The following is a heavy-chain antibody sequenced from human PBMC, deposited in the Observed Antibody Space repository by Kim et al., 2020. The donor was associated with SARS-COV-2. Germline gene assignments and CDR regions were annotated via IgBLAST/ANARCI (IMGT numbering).Heavy chain of an antibody. D-gene: IGHD4-17*01. Sequence: GGSLRLSCAASGFTFSSCAMTWVRQAPGKGLEWVSSISTSGISTYYADSVRGRFTISRDNSKNMLYLQMNGLRAEDTAVYYCAKRTDYGDPGWGQGTLVTVSS. V-gene: IGHV3-23*01. CDR2: ISTSGIST. CDR1: GFTFSSCA. J-gene: IGHJ4*02. CDR3: AKRTDYGDPG.